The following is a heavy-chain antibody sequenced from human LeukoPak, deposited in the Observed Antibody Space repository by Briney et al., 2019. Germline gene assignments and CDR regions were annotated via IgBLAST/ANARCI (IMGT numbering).Heavy chain of an antibody. Sequence: ASVKVSCKASGYTFTSYDINWVRQATGQGLEWMGWMNPNSGNTGYAQKFQGRGTMTRNTSISTAYMELSSLRSEDTAVYYCARGLSSGWPYYFNYGMDVWGQGTTVTVSS. CDR3: ARGLSSGWPYYFNYGMDV. CDR1: GYTFTSYD. V-gene: IGHV1-8*01. J-gene: IGHJ6*01. D-gene: IGHD6-19*01. CDR2: MNPNSGNT.